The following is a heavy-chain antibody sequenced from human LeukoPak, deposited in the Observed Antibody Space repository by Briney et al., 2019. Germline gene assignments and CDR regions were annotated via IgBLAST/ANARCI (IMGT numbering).Heavy chain of an antibody. Sequence: GGSLRDSCVGSGFTFSNYWMSCVRQAPGKGLEWVASIKGDESDKKFVDSVKGRFTISRDNAKNSLYLQMNSLRAEDTAVYYCATVFFPGSWGHGTLVTVSS. V-gene: IGHV3-7*01. J-gene: IGHJ4*01. CDR1: GFTFSNYW. D-gene: IGHD3-3*01. CDR3: ATVFFPGS. CDR2: IKGDESDK.